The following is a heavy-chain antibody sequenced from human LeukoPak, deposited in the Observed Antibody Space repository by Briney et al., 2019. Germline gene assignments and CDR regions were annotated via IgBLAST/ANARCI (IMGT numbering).Heavy chain of an antibody. J-gene: IGHJ4*02. D-gene: IGHD6-13*01. CDR3: ASGSSSWSSDY. CDR2: IYYSGST. Sequence: PSETLSLTCTVSGGSIRSYYWSWIRQPPGKGLEWIGYIYYSGSTNYNPSLKSRVSIPVDTSKNQFSLKLSSVTAADTAVYYCASGSSSWSSDYWGQGTLVTVSS. V-gene: IGHV4-59*01. CDR1: GGSIRSYY.